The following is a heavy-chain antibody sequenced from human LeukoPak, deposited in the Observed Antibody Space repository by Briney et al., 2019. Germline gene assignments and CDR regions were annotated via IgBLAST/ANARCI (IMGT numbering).Heavy chain of an antibody. CDR3: ARDHALDSGTGFDY. CDR1: GCTFSSYT. Sequence: SVKVSCKTSGCTFSSYTISWVRQAPGQGLEWMGGIIPIFGTANYAQKFQGRVTITADESTSTVYMELSSLRSEDTAFYYCARDHALDSGTGFDYWGQGTLVTVSS. J-gene: IGHJ4*02. CDR2: IIPIFGTA. V-gene: IGHV1-69*13. D-gene: IGHD3-10*01.